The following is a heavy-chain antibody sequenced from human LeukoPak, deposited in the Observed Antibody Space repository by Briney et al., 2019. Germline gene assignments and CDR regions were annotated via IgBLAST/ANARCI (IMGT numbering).Heavy chain of an antibody. Sequence: GESLKIPCKGSGYSFTSYWIGWVRQMPGKGLEWMGIIYPGDSDTRYSPSFQGQVTISADKSISTAYLQWSSLKASDTAMYYCASGQDYYYYYMDVWGKGTTVTVSS. J-gene: IGHJ6*03. CDR3: ASGQDYYYYYMDV. CDR1: GYSFTSYW. V-gene: IGHV5-51*01. CDR2: IYPGDSDT.